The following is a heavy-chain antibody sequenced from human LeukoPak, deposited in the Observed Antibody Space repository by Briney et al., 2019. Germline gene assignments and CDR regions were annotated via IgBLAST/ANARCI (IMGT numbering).Heavy chain of an antibody. CDR3: ARVMGRYYDSSGYYQQGPFDY. D-gene: IGHD3-22*01. CDR2: IIPIFGTA. V-gene: IGHV1-69*05. CDR1: GGTFISYA. J-gene: IGHJ4*02. Sequence: ASVKVSCKASGGTFISYAISWVRQAPGQGLEWMGGIIPIFGTANYAQKFQGRVTITTDESTSTAYMELSSLRSEDTAVYYCARVMGRYYDSSGYYQQGPFDYWGQGTLVTVSS.